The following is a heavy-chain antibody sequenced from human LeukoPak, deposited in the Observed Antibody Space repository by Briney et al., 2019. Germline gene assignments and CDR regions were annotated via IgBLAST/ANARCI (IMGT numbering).Heavy chain of an antibody. J-gene: IGHJ4*02. Sequence: ASVKVSCKASGYTFTGYYMHWVRQAPGQGLEWMGWINPNSGGTNYAQKFQGGVTMTRDTSISTVYMELRSLRSDDTAVYYCAKLRYPGIAYYFDSWGQGTLVTVSS. V-gene: IGHV1-2*02. D-gene: IGHD6-13*01. CDR1: GYTFTGYY. CDR3: AKLRYPGIAYYFDS. CDR2: INPNSGGT.